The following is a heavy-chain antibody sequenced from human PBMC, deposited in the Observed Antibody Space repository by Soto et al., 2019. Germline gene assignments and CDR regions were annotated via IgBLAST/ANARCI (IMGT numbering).Heavy chain of an antibody. CDR2: IHSDGSST. D-gene: IGHD1-20*01. CDR1: GFTFSNYW. Sequence: EVQLVESGGGLVQPGGSLRLSCAASGFTFSNYWMHWVRQAPGKGLVWVSRIHSDGSSTFYADSVKGRLTISRDNAKKMVYLQMNSLRAEDTAVYYCARDNWNTVWGQGTMVTVSS. CDR3: ARDNWNTV. J-gene: IGHJ3*01. V-gene: IGHV3-74*01.